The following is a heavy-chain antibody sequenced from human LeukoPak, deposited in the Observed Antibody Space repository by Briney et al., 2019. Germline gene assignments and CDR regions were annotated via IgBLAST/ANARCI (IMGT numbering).Heavy chain of an antibody. Sequence: GESLKISCKGSGYSFTSYWIGWVRRMPGKGLEWMGIIYPGDSDTRYSPSFQGQVTISADKSISTAYLQWSSLKASDTAMYYCARRGSSGYYYSPGLTSFDYWGQGTLVTVSS. D-gene: IGHD3-22*01. CDR1: GYSFTSYW. V-gene: IGHV5-51*01. J-gene: IGHJ4*02. CDR3: ARRGSSGYYYSPGLTSFDY. CDR2: IYPGDSDT.